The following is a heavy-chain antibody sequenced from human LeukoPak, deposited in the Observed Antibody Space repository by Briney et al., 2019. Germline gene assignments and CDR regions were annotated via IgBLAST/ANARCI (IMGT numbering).Heavy chain of an antibody. CDR1: GFTFSLAW. D-gene: IGHD5-24*01. V-gene: IGHV3-15*01. CDR3: ARDGLRGNNWFDP. Sequence: GGSLRLSCAASGFTFSLAWMNWVRQAPGKGLEWVGRIKSKPDGGTTDYAAPVKGRFAISRDDSKNTLYLQMNSLRAADTAVYYCARDGLRGNNWFDPWGQGTLVTASS. J-gene: IGHJ5*02. CDR2: IKSKPDGGTT.